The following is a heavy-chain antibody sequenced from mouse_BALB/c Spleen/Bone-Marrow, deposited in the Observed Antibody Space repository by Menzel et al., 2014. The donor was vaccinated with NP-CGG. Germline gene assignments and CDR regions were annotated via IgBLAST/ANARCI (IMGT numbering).Heavy chain of an antibody. CDR2: IDTSDSYT. CDR3: ARGGHDLPLDY. V-gene: IGHV1-69*01. D-gene: IGHD2-3*01. CDR1: GYTFTDNW. J-gene: IGHJ4*01. Sequence: QVQLQQPGAELGMPGASVKMSCKASGYTFTDNWIYWVKQRPGQGLEWIGAIDTSDSYTNYNQKFMGKASLTVDASSSTAYMQVSSLTSDDSAVYYCARGGHDLPLDYWGQGTSVTVSS.